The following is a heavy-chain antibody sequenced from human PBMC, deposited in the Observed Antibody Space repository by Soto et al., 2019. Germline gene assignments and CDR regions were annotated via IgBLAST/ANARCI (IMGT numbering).Heavy chain of an antibody. D-gene: IGHD3-10*01. J-gene: IGHJ6*02. CDR3: ARSRHGSGSYTHFYYGLDV. CDR2: ISFDGSTE. Sequence: QVQLVETGGGVVQPGRSLRLSCAASGFTFISYAMHWVRQAPGKGLEWVAVISFDGSTEYYAASVKGRFTISRDNSKNTVYLQMNSLRFEDTAVYYCARSRHGSGSYTHFYYGLDVWGQGTTVTVSS. CDR1: GFTFISYA. V-gene: IGHV3-30-3*01.